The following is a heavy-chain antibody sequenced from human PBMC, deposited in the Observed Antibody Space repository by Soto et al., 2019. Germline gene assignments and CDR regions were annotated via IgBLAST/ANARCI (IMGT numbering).Heavy chain of an antibody. Sequence: QPGGSLRLSCAASGFSCSNYDMHWVRQATGKGLEWVSTISTAGNTYSPGSVKGRFTISRENAKNSLYLQMNSLRVDDTAVYYCARDPGCRYYYYHKAVWGKRPTVTVSS. CDR1: GFSCSNYD. V-gene: IGHV3-13*01. J-gene: IGHJ6*03. D-gene: IGHD7-27*01. CDR2: ISTAGNT. CDR3: ARDPGCRYYYYHKAV.